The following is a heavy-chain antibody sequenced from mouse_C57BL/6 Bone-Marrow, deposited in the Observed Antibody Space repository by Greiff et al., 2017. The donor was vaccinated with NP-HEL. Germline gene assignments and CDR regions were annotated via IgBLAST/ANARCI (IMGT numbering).Heavy chain of an antibody. CDR1: GYTFTDYY. J-gene: IGHJ2*01. CDR2: INPNNGGT. Sequence: VQLQQSGPELVKPGASVKISCKASGYTFTDYYMNWVKQSHGKSLEWIGDINPNNGGTSYNQKFKGKATLTVDKSSSTAYMELRSLTSEDSAVYYCARWSLVWDCDYWGQGTTLTVSS. D-gene: IGHD4-1*01. V-gene: IGHV1-26*01. CDR3: ARWSLVWDCDY.